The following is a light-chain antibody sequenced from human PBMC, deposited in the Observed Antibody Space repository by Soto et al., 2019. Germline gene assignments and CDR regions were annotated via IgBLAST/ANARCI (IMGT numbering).Light chain of an antibody. CDR2: AAS. Sequence: DIQMTQSPSAMSASVGDRVTITCRASQGIKHYLAWFQQKPGKVPKRLIYAASSLQSGVPSRFSGSGSGREFPLTISSLKPEDFATDYYLKHIDYPFTFGPGTKVDIK. V-gene: IGKV1-17*03. J-gene: IGKJ3*01. CDR3: LKHIDYPFT. CDR1: QGIKHY.